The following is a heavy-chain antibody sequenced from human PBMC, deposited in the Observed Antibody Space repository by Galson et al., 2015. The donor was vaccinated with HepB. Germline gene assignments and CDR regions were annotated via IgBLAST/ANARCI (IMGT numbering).Heavy chain of an antibody. D-gene: IGHD6-19*01. V-gene: IGHV3-53*01. CDR3: ARGRVALAGDAFDI. J-gene: IGHJ3*02. CDR2: IFTDGST. Sequence: SLRLSCAASGFTVGRNYINWVRQAPGKGLEWVSVIFTDGSTYYSPSVNGRFTISRDNSKNTVSLQMSSLRVDDTAVYYCARGRVALAGDAFDIWGQGTVVTVSS. CDR1: GFTVGRNY.